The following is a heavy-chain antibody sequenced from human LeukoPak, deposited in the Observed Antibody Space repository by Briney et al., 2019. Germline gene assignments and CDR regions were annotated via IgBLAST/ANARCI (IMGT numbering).Heavy chain of an antibody. CDR3: ARLGSGSYRLFDY. V-gene: IGHV4-59*08. J-gene: IGHJ4*02. CDR1: GGSISSYY. CDR2: IYYSGST. D-gene: IGHD1-26*01. Sequence: SETLSLTCTVSGGSISSYYWSWIRQPPGKGLEWIGYIYYSGSTNYNPSLKSRVTISVDTSKNQFSLKLSSVTAADTAVYYCARLGSGSYRLFDYWGQGTLVTVSS.